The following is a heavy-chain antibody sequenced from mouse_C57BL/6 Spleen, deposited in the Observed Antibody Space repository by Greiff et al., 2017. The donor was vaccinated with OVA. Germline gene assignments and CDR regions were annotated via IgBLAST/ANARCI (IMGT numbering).Heavy chain of an antibody. J-gene: IGHJ1*03. Sequence: QVQLQQSGPGLVQPSQSLSITCTVSGFSLTSYGVHWVRQSPGKGLEWLGVIWRGGSTDYNAAFMSRLSITKDNSKSQVFFKMNSLQADDTAIYYCAKKENYGSSYDWYFEVWGTGTTVTVSS. CDR2: IWRGGST. CDR3: AKKENYGSSYDWYFEV. D-gene: IGHD1-1*01. V-gene: IGHV2-5*01. CDR1: GFSLTSYG.